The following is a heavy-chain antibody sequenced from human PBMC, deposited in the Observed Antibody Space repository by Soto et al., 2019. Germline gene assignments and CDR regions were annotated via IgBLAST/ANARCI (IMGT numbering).Heavy chain of an antibody. Sequence: TLSLACTVSGDSIATRGHYYNWIRQVPGKGLEWIGYVYYSGATHYTPSLRARATISRDTSKNQFSLRLISVTAADTALYYCARDKDLQPTVWGFWGQG. J-gene: IGHJ4*02. CDR1: GDSIATRGHY. CDR2: VYYSGAT. CDR3: ARDKDLQPTVWGF. V-gene: IGHV4-31*03. D-gene: IGHD3-16*01.